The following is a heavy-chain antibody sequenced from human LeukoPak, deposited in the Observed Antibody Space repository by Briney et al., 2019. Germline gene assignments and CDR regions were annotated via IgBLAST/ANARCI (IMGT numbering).Heavy chain of an antibody. J-gene: IGHJ3*02. CDR2: VYHSGSA. Sequence: PSETLSLTCAVSGYSISRGSYWGWFRHPPGKGLEWIGSVYHSGSAYYNPSLKSRVTISVDTSKNQFSLKLTSVTAADTAVYYCAVGLHSGQFAFDIWGQGTMVTVSS. V-gene: IGHV4-38-2*01. CDR1: GYSISRGSY. D-gene: IGHD5-24*01. CDR3: AVGLHSGQFAFDI.